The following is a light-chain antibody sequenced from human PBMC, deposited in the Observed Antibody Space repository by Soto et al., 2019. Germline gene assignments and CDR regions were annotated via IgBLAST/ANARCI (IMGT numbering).Light chain of an antibody. CDR1: RDIADY. V-gene: IGKV1-27*01. CDR3: QNYNSAPWT. CDR2: AAS. J-gene: IGKJ1*01. Sequence: DIQMTQSPSSLSASVGDRVTITCRASRDIADYLAWYHQKPGQVPKLLIHAASTLQSGVPSRFTASGSGTDFTLTITGLQPEDFATYFCQNYNSAPWTFGQGTKVEF.